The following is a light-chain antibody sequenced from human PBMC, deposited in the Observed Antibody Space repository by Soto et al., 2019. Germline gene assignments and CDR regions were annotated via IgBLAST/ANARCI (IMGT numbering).Light chain of an antibody. J-gene: IGLJ3*02. CDR3: AAWDDSLSGPV. CDR2: TNN. Sequence: QSVLTQPPSASGTPGQRVTISGSESSSNIGSNYVYWYQQCPGTPPKVLLYTNNLRPSGVPDRFSGSKSGTSASLALSGRRYEDEADYYCAAWDDSLSGPVFGGGTQ. CDR1: SSNIGSNY. V-gene: IGLV1-47*02.